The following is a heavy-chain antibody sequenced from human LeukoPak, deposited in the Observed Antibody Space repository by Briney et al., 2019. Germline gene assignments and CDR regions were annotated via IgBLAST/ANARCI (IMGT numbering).Heavy chain of an antibody. CDR1: GFTFTSYW. J-gene: IGHJ6*02. D-gene: IGHD5-12*01. Sequence: GGSLRLSCAASGFTFTSYWMHWVRQAPGKGLVWVSRIKSDESTRDYADFVKGRFTISRDNARNTVYLQMNSLIAEDTAVYYCAGGLRDRYGMDVWGQGTTITVSS. CDR2: IKSDESTR. V-gene: IGHV3-74*01. CDR3: AGGLRDRYGMDV.